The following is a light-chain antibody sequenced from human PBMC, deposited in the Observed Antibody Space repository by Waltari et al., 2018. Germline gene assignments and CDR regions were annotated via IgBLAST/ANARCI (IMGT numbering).Light chain of an antibody. CDR2: YGS. J-gene: IGKJ3*01. CDR1: QSLLSTNGYNY. Sequence: DIEMTQTPLSLPVTLGEPASISCRSSQSLLSTNGYNYLNWYLQQPGKSPQLLIYYGSNRASGVPDRFSSSGSGTDFTLKISRVEAEDVGVYYCMQALQTPFTFGPGTKLDIK. CDR3: MQALQTPFT. V-gene: IGKV2-28*01.